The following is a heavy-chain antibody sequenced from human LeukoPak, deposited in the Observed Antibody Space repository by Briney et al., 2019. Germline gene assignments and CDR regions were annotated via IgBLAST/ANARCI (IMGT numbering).Heavy chain of an antibody. D-gene: IGHD6-19*01. J-gene: IGHJ4*02. Sequence: PGGSLRLSCAVSGFTFSSYSMGWVRQAPGKGLEWVSSISSSGTYKYYADSVKGRFTISRDNAKNSLYLQMNSLRAEDTAVYYCAKGKDSVAGATNDYWGQGTLATVSS. V-gene: IGHV3-21*01. CDR1: GFTFSSYS. CDR2: ISSSGTYK. CDR3: AKGKDSVAGATNDY.